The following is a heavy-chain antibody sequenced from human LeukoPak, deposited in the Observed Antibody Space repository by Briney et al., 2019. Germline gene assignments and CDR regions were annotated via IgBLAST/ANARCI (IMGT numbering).Heavy chain of an antibody. CDR1: GGSISSYY. D-gene: IGHD3-22*01. J-gene: IGHJ4*02. CDR3: ARGRYYYESSARYFDY. CDR2: IHTSGST. Sequence: SETLSLACTVSGGSISSYYWSWIRQPAGKGLEWIGRIHTSGSTNYSPSLKSRVTMSVDTSKNQFSLKLSSVTAADTAVYYCARGRYYYESSARYFDYWGQGTLVTVSS. V-gene: IGHV4-4*07.